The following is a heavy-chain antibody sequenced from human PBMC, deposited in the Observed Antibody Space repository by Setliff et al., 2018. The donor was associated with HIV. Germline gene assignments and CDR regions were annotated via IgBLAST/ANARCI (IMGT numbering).Heavy chain of an antibody. CDR3: ASGPWSYFGYYMDV. V-gene: IGHV4-39*01. J-gene: IGHJ6*03. D-gene: IGHD1-26*01. CDR2: IYYSGST. CDR1: GGSISSNNYY. Sequence: KPSETLSLTCTVSGGSISSNNYYWGWIRQPPGKGLEWIGSIYYSGSTYYNPSLKSRVTISLDTSKNQFSLNLSSVTAADTAVYYCASGPWSYFGYYMDVWGKGAAVTVSS.